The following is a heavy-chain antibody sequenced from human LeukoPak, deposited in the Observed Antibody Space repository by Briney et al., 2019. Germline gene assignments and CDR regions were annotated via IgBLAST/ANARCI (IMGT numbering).Heavy chain of an antibody. V-gene: IGHV1-46*01. CDR1: GYTFTSYF. J-gene: IGHJ4*02. Sequence: GASVKVSCKASGYTFTSYFMHWVRQAPGQGLERMGIINPSGGSTSYAQKFQGRVTMTRDTSTSTVYMELSSLRSEDTAVYYCARGYYDFWSGYSCALYWGQGTLVTVSS. CDR3: ARGYYDFWSGYSCALY. CDR2: INPSGGST. D-gene: IGHD3-3*01.